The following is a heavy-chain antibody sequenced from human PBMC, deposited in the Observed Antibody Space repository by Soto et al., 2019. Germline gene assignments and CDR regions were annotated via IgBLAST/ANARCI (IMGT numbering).Heavy chain of an antibody. D-gene: IGHD3-22*01. CDR2: IYYSGTT. J-gene: IGHJ4*02. CDR1: GGSISSSNYY. V-gene: IGHV4-39*07. Sequence: PSETLSLTCTVSGGSISSSNYYWGWIRQHPGKGLEWIGNIYYSGTTYYNPSLKSRVTISVDRSKNQFSLKLSSVTAADTAVYYCARDLGYYYDSSGYRAPYYFDYWGQGTLVTVSS. CDR3: ARDLGYYYDSSGYRAPYYFDY.